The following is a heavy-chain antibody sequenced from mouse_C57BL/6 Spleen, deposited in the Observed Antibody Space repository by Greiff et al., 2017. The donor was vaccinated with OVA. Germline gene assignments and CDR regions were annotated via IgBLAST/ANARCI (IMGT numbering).Heavy chain of an antibody. CDR3: ARENYGSSWDFDV. D-gene: IGHD1-1*01. CDR1: GFTFSSYA. Sequence: EVQGVESGGGLVKPGGSLKLSCAASGFTFSSYAMSWVRQTPEKRLEWVATISDGGSYTYYPDNVKGRFTISRDNAKNNLYLQMSHLKSEDTAMYYCARENYGSSWDFDVWGTGTTVTVSS. J-gene: IGHJ1*03. V-gene: IGHV5-4*01. CDR2: ISDGGSYT.